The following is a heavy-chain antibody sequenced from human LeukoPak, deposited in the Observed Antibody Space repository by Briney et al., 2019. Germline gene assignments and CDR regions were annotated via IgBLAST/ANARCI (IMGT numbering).Heavy chain of an antibody. CDR3: ARESVIIAAAGKGFDY. D-gene: IGHD6-13*01. CDR1: GYTFTGYY. J-gene: IGHJ4*02. Sequence: ASVKVSCKASGYTFTGYYMHWVRQAPGQGLEWMGWINPNSGGTNYAQKFQGRVTMTRDTSISTAYMELSRLRSDDTAVYYCARESVIIAAAGKGFDYCGQGTLVTVSS. V-gene: IGHV1-2*02. CDR2: INPNSGGT.